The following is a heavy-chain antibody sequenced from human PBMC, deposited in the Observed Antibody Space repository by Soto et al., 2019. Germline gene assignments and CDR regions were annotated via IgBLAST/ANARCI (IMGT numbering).Heavy chain of an antibody. D-gene: IGHD6-19*01. CDR1: GGSINSYH. CDR2: GHYSGTT. Sequence: SETLSLTCTVSGGSINSYHWSWIRQPPGKGLEWIGYGHYSGTTYYNPSLKSRVTMSVGMSKNQFSLKLSSVTAADTAVYYCARTRGSGWYGDNWFDPWGQGTLVTVSS. J-gene: IGHJ5*02. CDR3: ARTRGSGWYGDNWFDP. V-gene: IGHV4-59*01.